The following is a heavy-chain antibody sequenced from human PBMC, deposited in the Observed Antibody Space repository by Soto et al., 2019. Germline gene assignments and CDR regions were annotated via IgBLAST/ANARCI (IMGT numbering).Heavy chain of an antibody. CDR3: AHRRATVTTSLVNWFGP. CDR2: IYWDDDK. J-gene: IGHJ5*02. V-gene: IGHV2-5*02. Sequence: QITLKESGPPLVKPTQTLTLTCTFSGFSLSTSGVGVGWIRQPPGKALEWLALIYWDDDKRYSPSLKNRLTNSKDNSKNQVVLTMSNMDTVHTATYYCAHRRATVTTSLVNWFGPWGQGALVAVSS. D-gene: IGHD4-17*01. CDR1: GFSLSTSGVG.